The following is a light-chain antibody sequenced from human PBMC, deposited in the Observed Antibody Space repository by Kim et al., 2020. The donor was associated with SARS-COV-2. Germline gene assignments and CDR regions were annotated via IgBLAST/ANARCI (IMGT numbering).Light chain of an antibody. CDR2: EVS. J-gene: IGLJ1*01. V-gene: IGLV2-8*01. Sequence: QSALTQPPSASGSPGQSVTISCTGTSSDIGTYNYISWYQQYPGKAPKLMIYEVSKRPSGVPDRFSGSKSGNAASLTVSGLQAEDEADYYCSSYAGSDNLVFGTGTKVTVL. CDR3: SSYAGSDNLV. CDR1: SSDIGTYNY.